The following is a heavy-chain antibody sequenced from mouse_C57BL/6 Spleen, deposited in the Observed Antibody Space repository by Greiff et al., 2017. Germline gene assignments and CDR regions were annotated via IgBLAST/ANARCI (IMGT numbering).Heavy chain of an antibody. J-gene: IGHJ4*01. CDR2: IDPEDGDT. D-gene: IGHD1-1*01. CDR3: TTSTVVAPMDY. V-gene: IGHV14-1*01. CDR1: GFNIKDYY. Sequence: VQLQQSGAELVRPGASVKLSCTASGFNIKDYYMHWVKQRPEQGLEWIGRIDPEDGDTEYAPKFPGKATMTADTSSNTAYLQLSSLTSEDTAGYYCTTSTVVAPMDYWGQGTSVTVSS.